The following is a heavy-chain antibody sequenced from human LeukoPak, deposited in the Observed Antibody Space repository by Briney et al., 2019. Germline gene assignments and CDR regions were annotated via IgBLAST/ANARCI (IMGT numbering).Heavy chain of an antibody. V-gene: IGHV4-59*01. CDR3: ARAAAPGITGWFDP. Sequence: SETLSLTCTVSGGSIRNYYWNWIRQPPGKGLEWIGYIYYGGSTKYNPSLKSRVTISVDTSKNQFSLNLRSVTAADMAIYYCARAAAPGITGWFDPWGQGTLVTVSS. J-gene: IGHJ5*02. CDR1: GGSIRNYY. CDR2: IYYGGST. D-gene: IGHD6-13*01.